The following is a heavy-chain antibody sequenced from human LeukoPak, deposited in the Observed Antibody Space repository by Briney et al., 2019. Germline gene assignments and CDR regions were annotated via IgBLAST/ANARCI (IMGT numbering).Heavy chain of an antibody. V-gene: IGHV5-51*01. Sequence: GESLKISCKGSGYSFTSYWIGWVRQTPGKGLEWMGIIYPGDSDTRYSPSFQGQVTISADKSISTAYLQWSSLKASDTAMYYCARSQMTYYYDSRGYSPLDYWGQGTLVTVSS. CDR1: GYSFTSYW. CDR2: IYPGDSDT. D-gene: IGHD3-22*01. CDR3: ARSQMTYYYDSRGYSPLDY. J-gene: IGHJ4*02.